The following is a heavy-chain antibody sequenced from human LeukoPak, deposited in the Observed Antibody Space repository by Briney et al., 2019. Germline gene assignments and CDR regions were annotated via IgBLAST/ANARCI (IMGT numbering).Heavy chain of an antibody. V-gene: IGHV3-23*01. CDR2: ISGGGEKT. CDR1: GFAFSGYA. CDR3: ARDLMGIAYRGAFYY. D-gene: IGHD6-13*01. J-gene: IGHJ4*02. Sequence: GGSLRLSCAASGFAFSGYAVTWVRQAPGKGLEWVSGISGGGEKTYYADSVKGRFTTSRDNSKNMVFLQTNSLRAEDTAVYYCARDLMGIAYRGAFYYWGQGTLVTVSS.